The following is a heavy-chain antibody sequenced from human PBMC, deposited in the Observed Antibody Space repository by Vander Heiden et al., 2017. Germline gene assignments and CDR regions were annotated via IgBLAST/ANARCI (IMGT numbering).Heavy chain of an antibody. D-gene: IGHD1-20*01. CDR3: ARENNSVMDV. Sequence: QVQLQASGPGLVKPSQTLSLTCSVSGSSIINSGGFYWSWIRQLPGEGLEWIGYIYYSGITYYNPSLNSRFTISVYTSKNQFSLKLKSVTVADTAVYYGARENNSVMDVWAQVTTVTVSS. V-gene: IGHV4-31*03. J-gene: IGHJ6*02. CDR2: IYYSGIT. CDR1: GSSIINSGGFY.